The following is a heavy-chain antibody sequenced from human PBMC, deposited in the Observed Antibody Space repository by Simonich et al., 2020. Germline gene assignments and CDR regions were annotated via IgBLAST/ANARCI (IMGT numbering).Heavy chain of an antibody. Sequence: QVQLVQSGAEVKKPGASVKVSCKASGYTFTSYGISWVRQAPGQGLEWMGWISAYNRNTNDAKKRQGKVTMTTDTSTSTAYMELRSLRSDDTAVYYCARASRGTWWYYYFDYWGQGTLVTVSS. D-gene: IGHD2-15*01. V-gene: IGHV1-18*01. CDR3: ARASRGTWWYYYFDY. J-gene: IGHJ4*02. CDR1: GYTFTSYG. CDR2: ISAYNRNT.